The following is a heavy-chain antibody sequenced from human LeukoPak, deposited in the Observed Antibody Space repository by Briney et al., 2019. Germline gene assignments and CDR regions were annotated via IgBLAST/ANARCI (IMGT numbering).Heavy chain of an antibody. Sequence: SETLSLTCAVYSGSFSGHQWSWLRQPPGKGLEWIGEIDHSGSTSYNPSLKNRVIISVDPSKNQFSLKVTSVIAADTAFYYCASRRGDYNYYFNSWGQGTLVTVSS. J-gene: IGHJ4*02. V-gene: IGHV4-34*01. CDR2: IDHSGST. CDR1: SGSFSGHQ. CDR3: ASRRGDYNYYFNS. D-gene: IGHD5-24*01.